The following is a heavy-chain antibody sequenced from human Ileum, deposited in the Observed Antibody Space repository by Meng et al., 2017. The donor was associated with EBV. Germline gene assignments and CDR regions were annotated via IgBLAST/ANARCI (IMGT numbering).Heavy chain of an antibody. CDR1: GASFSGSYW. D-gene: IGHD3-16*01. Sequence: VQLSGSGPRLGRLSVTLSLTCTVSGASFSGSYWWSWVRQSPEKGLEWIGEVYPSGTPYYNPSLKSRVTISLDKSRNQFSLNLIHVTAADAAVYYCARDAFQYASGIPAHWGQGTLVTVSS. CDR2: VYPSGTP. J-gene: IGHJ4*02. CDR3: ARDAFQYASGIPAH. V-gene: IGHV4-4*02.